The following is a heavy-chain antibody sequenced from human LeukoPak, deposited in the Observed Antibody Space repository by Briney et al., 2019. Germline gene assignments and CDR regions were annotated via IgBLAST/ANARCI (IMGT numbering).Heavy chain of an antibody. Sequence: GGSLRLSCAASGFTFSSYALTWVRQAPGKGLEWVSGISGSGGSTYYADSVKGRFTISRDNSKNTLYLQMNSLRAEDTAVYYCAKDRERFLEWLLLNWGQGTLVTVSS. D-gene: IGHD3-3*01. CDR3: AKDRERFLEWLLLN. V-gene: IGHV3-23*01. CDR2: ISGSGGST. CDR1: GFTFSSYA. J-gene: IGHJ4*02.